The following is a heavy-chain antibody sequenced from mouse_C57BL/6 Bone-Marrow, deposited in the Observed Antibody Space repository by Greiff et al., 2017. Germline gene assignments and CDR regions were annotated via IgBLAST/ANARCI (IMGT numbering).Heavy chain of an antibody. CDR2: IHPNSGST. D-gene: IGHD3-2*02. Sequence: QVQLQQPGAELVKPGASVKLSCKASGYTFTSYWMHWVKQRPGQGLEWIGMIHPNSGSTNYNEKFKSKATLTVDKSYSTAYMQLSSLTSEDSAVYYCARSAQATSVYYFDYWGQGTTLTVSS. CDR3: ARSAQATSVYYFDY. J-gene: IGHJ2*01. CDR1: GYTFTSYW. V-gene: IGHV1-64*01.